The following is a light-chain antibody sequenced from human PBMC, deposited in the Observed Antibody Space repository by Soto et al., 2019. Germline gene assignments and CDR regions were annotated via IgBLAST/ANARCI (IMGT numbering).Light chain of an antibody. V-gene: IGKV3-20*01. CDR3: QQYFGSLYT. CDR1: QSISSTY. CDR2: AAS. Sequence: SVLPHSPGTLSLSPGEGATLSCRTSQSISSTYLAWYQQRPGQAPRLLIYAASSRATGIPDRFSGSGSGTDFTLTISRLEPEDFAVYYCQQYFGSLYTFGQGTKLEIK. J-gene: IGKJ2*01.